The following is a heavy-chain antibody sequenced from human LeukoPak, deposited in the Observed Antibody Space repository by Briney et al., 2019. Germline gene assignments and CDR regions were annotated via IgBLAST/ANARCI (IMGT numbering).Heavy chain of an antibody. J-gene: IGHJ4*02. CDR1: GYTFTGYY. Sequence: ASVKVSCKASGYTFTGYYMHWVRQAPGQGLEWMGWINPNSGGTNYAQKFQGRVTMTRDTSIGTAYMELSRLRSDDTAVYYCARGRYSSSWYQDYWGQGTLVTVSS. CDR2: INPNSGGT. D-gene: IGHD6-13*01. V-gene: IGHV1-2*02. CDR3: ARGRYSSSWYQDY.